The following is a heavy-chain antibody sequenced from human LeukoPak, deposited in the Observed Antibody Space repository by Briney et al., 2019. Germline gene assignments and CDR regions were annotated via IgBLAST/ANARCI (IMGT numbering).Heavy chain of an antibody. J-gene: IGHJ5*02. CDR1: GVSISSGIYS. Sequence: SETLSLTCTVSGVSISSGIYSWSWIRQPAGKGLESIGRIYTSGSTNYNPSLKSRITMSVDTSKNQFSLKLSSVTAADTAVYYCARVDHYYGSGSYLYNWFDPWGQGTLVTVSS. V-gene: IGHV4-61*02. D-gene: IGHD3-10*01. CDR3: ARVDHYYGSGSYLYNWFDP. CDR2: IYTSGST.